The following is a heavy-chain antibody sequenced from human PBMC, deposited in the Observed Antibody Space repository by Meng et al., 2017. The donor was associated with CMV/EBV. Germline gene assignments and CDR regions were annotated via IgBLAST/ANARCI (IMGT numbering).Heavy chain of an antibody. Sequence: QVQLVQSGAEVKKPXXXXXXSCKASGYTFTGYYMHWVRQAPGQGLEWMGWINPSDDTNYAQNFQGRVTMTRDMSINTVYMELSRLTSDDTAVYYCARSSGWSRFDHWGQGTLVTVSS. CDR2: INPSDDT. V-gene: IGHV1-2*02. D-gene: IGHD6-19*01. CDR1: GYTFTGYY. CDR3: ARSSGWSRFDH. J-gene: IGHJ4*02.